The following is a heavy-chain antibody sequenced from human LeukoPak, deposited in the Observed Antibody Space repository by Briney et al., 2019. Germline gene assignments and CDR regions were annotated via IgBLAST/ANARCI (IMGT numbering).Heavy chain of an antibody. D-gene: IGHD1-26*01. J-gene: IGHJ5*02. CDR1: GGSLGGYY. Sequence: SETLSLTCGVDGGSLGGYYWGWIRQPPGKGLQWIGSIYHSGTTYHNPSLKSRVTISVDTSKNQFSLKLSSVTAADTAVYYCARPIVGATRGFDPCGQGTLVTVSS. V-gene: IGHV4-34*01. CDR2: IYHSGTT. CDR3: ARPIVGATRGFDP.